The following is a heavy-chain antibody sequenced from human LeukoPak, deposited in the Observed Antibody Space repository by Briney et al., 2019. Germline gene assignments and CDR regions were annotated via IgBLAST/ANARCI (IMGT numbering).Heavy chain of an antibody. J-gene: IGHJ5*02. V-gene: IGHV3-30*02. Sequence: GGSLRLSCAASGFTFSSYGMHWVRQAPGKGLEWVAFIRYDGSNKYYADSVKGRFTISRDNSKNTLYLQMNSLRAEDTAVYYCAKDPHCSGGSCYFENWFDPWGQGTLVTVSS. CDR1: GFTFSSYG. CDR2: IRYDGSNK. CDR3: AKDPHCSGGSCYFENWFDP. D-gene: IGHD2-15*01.